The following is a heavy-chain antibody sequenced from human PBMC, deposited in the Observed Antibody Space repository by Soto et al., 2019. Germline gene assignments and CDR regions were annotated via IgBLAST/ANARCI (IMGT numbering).Heavy chain of an antibody. J-gene: IGHJ3*02. CDR2: ISGSGGST. D-gene: IGHD6-19*01. CDR1: GFTFSSYA. Sequence: GGSLRLSCSASGFTFSSYAMSWVRQAPGKGLEWVSAISGSGGSTYYADSVKGRFTISRDNSKNTLYLQMNSLRAEDTAVYYCAKGQAVAGTGGAFDIWGQGTMVTVSS. CDR3: AKGQAVAGTGGAFDI. V-gene: IGHV3-23*01.